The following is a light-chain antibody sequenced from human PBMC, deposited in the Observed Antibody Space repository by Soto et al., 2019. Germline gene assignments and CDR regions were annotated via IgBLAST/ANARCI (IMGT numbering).Light chain of an antibody. CDR1: QGISSY. CDR2: AAS. Sequence: DIQLTQSPSFLSASVGDRVTITCRASQGISSYLAWYQQKPGKAPKLLIYAASTLQSGVPSRFSGSGSGTEFTLTISSLQPEDFATEYCQQLNSYPITFGQVTRLEIK. CDR3: QQLNSYPIT. J-gene: IGKJ5*01. V-gene: IGKV1-9*01.